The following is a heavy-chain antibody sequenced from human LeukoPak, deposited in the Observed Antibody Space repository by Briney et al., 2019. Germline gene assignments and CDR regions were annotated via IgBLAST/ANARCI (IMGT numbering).Heavy chain of an antibody. CDR1: GGSISSYS. CDR3: ARASPYFSSSSLSYFDY. Sequence: SETLSLTCTVSGGSISSYSWSWIRQPAGKGLEWIGRIYTSGSTNYNPSLKSRVTVSVDTSKNQFSLKLSSVTAADTAVYYCARASPYFSSSSLSYFDYWGQGALVTVSS. J-gene: IGHJ4*02. D-gene: IGHD6-6*01. CDR2: IYTSGST. V-gene: IGHV4-4*07.